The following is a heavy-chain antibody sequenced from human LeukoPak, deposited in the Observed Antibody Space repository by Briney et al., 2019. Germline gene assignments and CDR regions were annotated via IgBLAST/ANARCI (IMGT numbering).Heavy chain of an antibody. J-gene: IGHJ4*02. D-gene: IGHD5/OR15-5a*01. Sequence: PGGSLRLSCAASGFLFRIYTIHWVRQAPGKGLEWVASISGTGDFIYYADSLKGRVTVSRDNSRNTLYLHMRSLRMEDSGLYYCAKDLYDGAGSDHWGQGILVTVSS. CDR1: GFLFRIYT. CDR3: AKDLYDGAGSDH. CDR2: ISGTGDFI. V-gene: IGHV3-21*01.